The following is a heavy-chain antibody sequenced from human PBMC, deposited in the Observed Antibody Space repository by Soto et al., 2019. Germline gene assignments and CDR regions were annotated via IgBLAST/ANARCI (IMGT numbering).Heavy chain of an antibody. CDR1: GFTFTRYS. V-gene: IGHV3-30*03. CDR3: ARDLTTHDY. J-gene: IGHJ4*02. CDR2: ISYDGSNK. D-gene: IGHD3-9*01. Sequence: GGSLRLSCAASGFTFTRYSMNWVRQAPGKGLEWVAVISYDGSNKYYADSVKGRFTISRDNSKNTLYLQMNSLRGEDTAIYYCARDLTTHDYWGQGTVVTVSS.